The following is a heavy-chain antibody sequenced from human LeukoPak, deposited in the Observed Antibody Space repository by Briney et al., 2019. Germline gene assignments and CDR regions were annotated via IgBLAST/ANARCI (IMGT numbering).Heavy chain of an antibody. D-gene: IGHD6-19*01. CDR2: ISTSSSYI. J-gene: IGHJ4*02. CDR3: ARGFDNLGSGWYSY. Sequence: KPSETLSLTCTVSGYSISNGYYWGWIRQPPGKGLEWVSSISTSSSYIYYADSVKGRFTISRDNAKKSLYLHMNSLRAEDTAIYYCARGFDNLGSGWYSYWGQGTLVTVSS. CDR1: GYSISNGYY. V-gene: IGHV3-21*01.